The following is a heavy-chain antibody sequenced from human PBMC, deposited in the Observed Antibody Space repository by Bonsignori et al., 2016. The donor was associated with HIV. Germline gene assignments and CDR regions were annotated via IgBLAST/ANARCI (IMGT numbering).Heavy chain of an antibody. CDR3: AKGRYCTNGVCSLGAFDI. CDR2: IWYDGSNK. V-gene: IGHV3-33*06. D-gene: IGHD2-8*01. J-gene: IGHJ3*02. Sequence: WIRQPPGKGLEWVAVIWYDGSNKYYADSVKGRFTISRDNSKNTLYLQMNSLRAEDTAVYYCAKGRYCTNGVCSLGAFDIWGQGTMVTVSS.